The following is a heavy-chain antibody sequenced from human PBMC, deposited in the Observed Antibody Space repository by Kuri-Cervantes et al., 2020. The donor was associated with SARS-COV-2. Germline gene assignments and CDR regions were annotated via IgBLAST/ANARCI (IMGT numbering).Heavy chain of an antibody. Sequence: SETLSLTCAVYGGSFSGYYWSWIRQPPGKGLEWIGSIYYSGSTYYNPSLKSRVTISVDTSKNQFSLKLSSVTAADTAVYYCARHIRFLEWLSTYYFDYWGQGTLVTVSS. J-gene: IGHJ4*02. CDR2: IYYSGST. CDR3: ARHIRFLEWLSTYYFDY. D-gene: IGHD3-3*01. CDR1: GGSFSGYY. V-gene: IGHV4-34*01.